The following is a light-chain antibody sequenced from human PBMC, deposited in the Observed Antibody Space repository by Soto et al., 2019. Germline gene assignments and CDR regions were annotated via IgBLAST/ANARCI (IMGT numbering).Light chain of an antibody. Sequence: QSVLTQPPSVSGAPGQRVTISCTGSSSNIGAGYDVHWYQQLPGTAPKLLIYGNSNRPSGVPDRFSGSKSGTSASLAITGLQAEDEADYYCQSYDSSLSVVFGGGTKPTVL. CDR2: GNS. CDR1: SSNIGAGYD. V-gene: IGLV1-40*01. CDR3: QSYDSSLSVV. J-gene: IGLJ2*01.